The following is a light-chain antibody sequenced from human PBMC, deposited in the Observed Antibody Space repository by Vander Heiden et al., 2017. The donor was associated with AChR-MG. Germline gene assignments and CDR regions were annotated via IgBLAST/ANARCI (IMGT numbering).Light chain of an antibody. CDR1: SSNLGAGYD. J-gene: IGLJ2*01. Sequence: QSVLTQPPSVSGAPGQRVTISCTESSSNLGAGYDVHWFQQRPKTAPKLVISNNFNRPSGVPARFSGSKSGTSASLTITGLQAEDEADYYCQSDDSNLNVVFGGGTKVTVL. CDR2: NNF. V-gene: IGLV1-40*01. CDR3: QSDDSNLNVV.